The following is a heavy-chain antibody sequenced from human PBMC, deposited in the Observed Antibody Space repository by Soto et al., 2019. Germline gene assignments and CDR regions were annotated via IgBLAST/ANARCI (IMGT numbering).Heavy chain of an antibody. Sequence: QLQLQESGPGLVKPSETLSLTCTVSGGSISSSSYYWGWIRQPPGKGLEWIGSIYYSGSTYYNPSLKSRVTLSVDTSKNQFSLKLSSVTAADTAVYYCARRIPYYYDRSGYYEGANDAFDIWGQGTMVTVSS. CDR2: IYYSGST. D-gene: IGHD3-22*01. CDR1: GGSISSSSYY. CDR3: ARRIPYYYDRSGYYEGANDAFDI. J-gene: IGHJ3*02. V-gene: IGHV4-39*01.